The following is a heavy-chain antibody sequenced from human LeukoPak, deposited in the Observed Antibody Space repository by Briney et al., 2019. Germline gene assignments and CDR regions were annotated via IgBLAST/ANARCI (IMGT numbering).Heavy chain of an antibody. CDR3: VRARLYYDFWSGYHRVFDY. CDR1: GGSFSGYY. D-gene: IGHD3-3*01. J-gene: IGHJ4*02. V-gene: IGHV4-34*01. Sequence: SETLSLTCAVYGGSFSGYYWSWIRQPPGKGLEWIGEINHSGSTNYNPSLKSRVTISVDTSKNQFSLKLSSVTAADTAVYYCVRARLYYDFWSGYHRVFDYWGQGTLVTVSS. CDR2: INHSGST.